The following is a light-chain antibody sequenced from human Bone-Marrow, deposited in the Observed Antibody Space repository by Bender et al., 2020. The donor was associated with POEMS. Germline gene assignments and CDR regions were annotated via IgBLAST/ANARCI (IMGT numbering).Light chain of an antibody. CDR1: NIGGKS. CDR3: QVWDSSQEGV. J-gene: IGLJ2*01. Sequence: SYVLTQPPSVSVAPGQTARITCGGHNIGGKSVHWYQQRPGRAPVLVVYNDSDRPSGIPERFSGSNSGNTATLTISRVEAGDEADYYCQVWDSSQEGVFGGGTKLTVL. V-gene: IGLV3-21*02. CDR2: NDS.